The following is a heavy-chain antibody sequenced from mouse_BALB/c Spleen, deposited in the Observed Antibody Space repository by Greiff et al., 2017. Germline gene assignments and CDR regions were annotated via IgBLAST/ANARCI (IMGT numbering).Heavy chain of an antibody. CDR3: ARHGLYYFDY. Sequence: EVKLVESGGGLVQPGGSRKLSCAASGFTFSSFGMHWVRQAPEKGLEWVAYISSGSSTIYYADTVKGRFTISRDNPKNTLFLQMTSLRSEDTAMYYCARHGLYYFDYWGQGTTLTVSS. J-gene: IGHJ2*01. CDR2: ISSGSSTI. V-gene: IGHV5-17*02. CDR1: GFTFSSFG. D-gene: IGHD3-1*01.